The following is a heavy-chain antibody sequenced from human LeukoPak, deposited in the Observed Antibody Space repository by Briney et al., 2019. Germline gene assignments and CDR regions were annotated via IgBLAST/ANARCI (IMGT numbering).Heavy chain of an antibody. D-gene: IGHD3-3*01. Sequence: ASVKVSCKASGYTFTSYAMNWVRQAPGQGLEWMGWINTNTGNPTYAQGFTGRFVFSLDTSVSTAYLQIGSLKAEDTAVYYCARDFYDFWSAERRDFGYWGQGTLVTVSS. CDR3: ARDFYDFWSAERRDFGY. V-gene: IGHV7-4-1*01. CDR2: INTNTGNP. CDR1: GYTFTSYA. J-gene: IGHJ4*02.